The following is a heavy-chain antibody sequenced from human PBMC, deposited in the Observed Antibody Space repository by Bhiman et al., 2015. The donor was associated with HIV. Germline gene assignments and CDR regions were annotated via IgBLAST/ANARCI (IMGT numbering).Heavy chain of an antibody. D-gene: IGHD3-22*01. J-gene: IGHJ5*02. Sequence: VQLVESGGGVVQPGRSLRLSCAASGFTVSSNYMSWVRQAPGKGLEWVSVIYSGGSTYYADSVKGRFTISRDNSKKMVYLQMNSLRIDDTALYYCAGAYSSGWFDQWGQGTLVTVSS. CDR3: AGAYSSGWFDQ. CDR1: GFTVSSNY. V-gene: IGHV3-66*01. CDR2: IYSGGST.